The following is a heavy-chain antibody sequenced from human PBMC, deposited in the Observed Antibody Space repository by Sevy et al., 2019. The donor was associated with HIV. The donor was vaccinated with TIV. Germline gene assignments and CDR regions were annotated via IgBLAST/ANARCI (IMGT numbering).Heavy chain of an antibody. J-gene: IGHJ4*02. D-gene: IGHD1-1*01. CDR2: IKRDGSEK. CDR1: GFSFGDYW. V-gene: IGHV3-7*01. CDR3: ARDALDNFYKY. Sequence: GGSLRLSCVASGFSFGDYWMTWVRQAPGKGLEWVANIKRDGSEKYYADSVKGRFSISRDNAKNSLYLQMNSLRAEDTAIYYCARDALDNFYKYWGQGTLVTVSS.